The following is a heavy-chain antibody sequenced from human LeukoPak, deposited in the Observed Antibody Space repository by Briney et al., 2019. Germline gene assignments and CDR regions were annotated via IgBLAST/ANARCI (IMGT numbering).Heavy chain of an antibody. CDR1: GGSISSLY. Sequence: PSETLSLTCSVSGGSISSLYWSWIRQPPGKGLEWIGYIYYTGSTNYNPTLKSRVTMFVDMSKNQFSLRLSSVTAADTAVYYCARHRAYSSSSPFDYWGQGTLVTVSS. V-gene: IGHV4-59*08. J-gene: IGHJ4*02. D-gene: IGHD6-6*01. CDR2: IYYTGST. CDR3: ARHRAYSSSSPFDY.